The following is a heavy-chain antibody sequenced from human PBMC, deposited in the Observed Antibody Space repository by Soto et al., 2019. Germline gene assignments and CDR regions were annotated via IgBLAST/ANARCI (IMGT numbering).Heavy chain of an antibody. CDR2: MNPNSGNT. J-gene: IGHJ6*02. Sequence: QVQLVQSGAEVKEPGASVKVSCKASGYTFTNFDINWVRQATGQGLEWMGWMNPNSGNTGNAQNFQGRVTMTRDTSISTAYMELSSLRSDDTAVYYCARSSLTGGRAYYYGMDVWGQGTTVTVSS. CDR1: GYTFTNFD. V-gene: IGHV1-8*01. D-gene: IGHD3-16*01. CDR3: ARSSLTGGRAYYYGMDV.